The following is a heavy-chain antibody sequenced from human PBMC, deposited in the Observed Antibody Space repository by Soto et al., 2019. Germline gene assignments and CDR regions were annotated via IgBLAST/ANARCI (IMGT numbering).Heavy chain of an antibody. CDR3: VKDREVVPAATSLQH. D-gene: IGHD2-2*01. Sequence: PGGSLRLSCAASGFTFSSYAMSWVRQAPGKGLEWVSAISGSVGSAYYADSVKGRFTISRDNSKNTLYLQMNSLRAEDTAVYYCVKDREVVPAATSLQHWGQGTLVTVSS. CDR1: GFTFSSYA. J-gene: IGHJ1*01. CDR2: ISGSVGSA. V-gene: IGHV3-23*01.